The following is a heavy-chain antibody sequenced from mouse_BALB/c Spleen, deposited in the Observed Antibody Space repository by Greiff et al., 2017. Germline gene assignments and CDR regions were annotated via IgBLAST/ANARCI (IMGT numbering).Heavy chain of an antibody. V-gene: IGHV5-6-5*01. D-gene: IGHD1-1*01. J-gene: IGHJ1*01. CDR3: ARVEDYYGSSYGGYFDV. CDR2: ISSGGST. CDR1: GFTFSSYA. Sequence: EVQVVESGGGLVKPGGSLKLSCAASGFTFSSYAMSWVRQTPEKRLEWVASISSGGSTYYPDSVKGRFTISRDNARNILYLQMSSLRSEDTAMYYCARVEDYYGSSYGGYFDVWGAGTTVTVSS.